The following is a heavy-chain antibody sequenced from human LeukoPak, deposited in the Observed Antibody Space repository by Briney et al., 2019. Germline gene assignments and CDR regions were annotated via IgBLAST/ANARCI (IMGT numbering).Heavy chain of an antibody. J-gene: IGHJ3*02. Sequence: SETLSLTCAVYSGSLSGYYWSWIRQTPGKGLEWIGEINHSGSANYNPSLKSRVTISVDTSKNQFSLKLSSVTAADTAVYYCTRRPSPPDAFDMWGQGTMVTVSS. CDR1: SGSLSGYY. CDR3: TRRPSPPDAFDM. V-gene: IGHV4-34*01. CDR2: INHSGSA.